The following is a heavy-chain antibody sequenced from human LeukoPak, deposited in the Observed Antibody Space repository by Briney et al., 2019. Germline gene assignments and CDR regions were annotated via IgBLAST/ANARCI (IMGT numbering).Heavy chain of an antibody. V-gene: IGHV3-48*03. CDR2: ISSSGSTI. D-gene: IGHD5-18*01. Sequence: GSLRLSCAASGFTFSSYEMNWVRQAPGKGLEWISYISSSGSTIYYADSVKGRFTISRDHAKNSLYLQMNSLRAEDTAVYYCARGEDTAIVSWFDPWGQGTLVTVST. CDR3: ARGEDTAIVSWFDP. J-gene: IGHJ5*02. CDR1: GFTFSSYE.